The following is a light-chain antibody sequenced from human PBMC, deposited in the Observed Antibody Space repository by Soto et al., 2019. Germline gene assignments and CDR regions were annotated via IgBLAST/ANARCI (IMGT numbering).Light chain of an antibody. CDR3: SSYTTSNTRQIV. V-gene: IGLV2-14*03. Sequence: QSVLTQPASVCGSRGQSITISCTGTSSDVGGYNYVSWYQHHPGKAPKLIIYDVSNRPSGVSNRFSGSKSGNTASLTISGLQPEDEADYYCSSYTTSNTRQIVFGTGTKVTVL. CDR1: SSDVGGYNY. CDR2: DVS. J-gene: IGLJ1*01.